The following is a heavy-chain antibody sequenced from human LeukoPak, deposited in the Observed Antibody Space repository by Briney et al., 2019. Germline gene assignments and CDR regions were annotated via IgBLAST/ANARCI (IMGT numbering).Heavy chain of an antibody. CDR3: ARVAGTTVFWFDP. CDR2: IYTSGST. D-gene: IGHD1-1*01. Sequence: SETLSLTCTVSGGSISSGSYYWSWIRQPAGKALVWIGRIYTSGSTNYNPSLKSRVTISVDTSKNQFSLKLSSVTAADTAVYYCARVAGTTVFWFDPWGQGTLVTVSS. J-gene: IGHJ5*02. V-gene: IGHV4-61*02. CDR1: GGSISSGSYY.